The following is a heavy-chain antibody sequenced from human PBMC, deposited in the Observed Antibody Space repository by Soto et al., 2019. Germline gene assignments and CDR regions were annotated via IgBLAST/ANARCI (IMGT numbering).Heavy chain of an antibody. CDR2: IYPGDSDT. CDR1: GYSFTSYW. CDR3: AGGGVRGVITRTRDYYGMDV. J-gene: IGHJ6*02. Sequence: GESLKISCKGSGYSFTSYWIGWVRQMPGKGLEWMGIIYPGDSDTRYSPSFQGQVTISADKSISTAYLQWSSLEASDTAMYYCAGGGVRGVITRTRDYYGMDVWGQGTTVNVSS. V-gene: IGHV5-51*01. D-gene: IGHD3-10*01.